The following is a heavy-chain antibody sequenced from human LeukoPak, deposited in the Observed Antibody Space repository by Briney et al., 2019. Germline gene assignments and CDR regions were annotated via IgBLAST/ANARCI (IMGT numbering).Heavy chain of an antibody. CDR1: GGTFSSYA. Sequence: SVKVSCKASGGTFSSYAISRVRQAPGQGLEWMGGIIPIFGTANYAQKFQGRVAITTDESTSTAYMELSSLRSEDTAVYYCATVVSLYDILTGYYHFDYWGQGTLVTVSS. V-gene: IGHV1-69*05. J-gene: IGHJ4*02. CDR2: IIPIFGTA. CDR3: ATVVSLYDILTGYYHFDY. D-gene: IGHD3-9*01.